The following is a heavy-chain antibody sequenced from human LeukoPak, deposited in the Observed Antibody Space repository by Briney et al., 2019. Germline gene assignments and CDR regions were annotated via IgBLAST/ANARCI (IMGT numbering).Heavy chain of an antibody. D-gene: IGHD4-17*01. CDR3: ARDRSTTVTPGGY. CDR2: ISSSSSYI. Sequence: GGSLRLSCAASGFSVSSNYMSWVRQAPGKGLEWVSSISSSSSYIYYADSVKGRFTISRDNAKNSLYLQMNSLRAEDTAVYYCARDRSTTVTPGGYWGQGTLVTVSS. CDR1: GFSVSSNY. J-gene: IGHJ4*02. V-gene: IGHV3-21*01.